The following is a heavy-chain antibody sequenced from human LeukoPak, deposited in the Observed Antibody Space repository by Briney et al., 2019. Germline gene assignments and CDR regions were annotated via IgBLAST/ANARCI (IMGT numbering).Heavy chain of an antibody. CDR2: IRDKGYGHAT. CDR1: GFTFSDSA. CDR3: TTPNEGNWFDP. J-gene: IGHJ5*02. D-gene: IGHD2-8*01. Sequence: PGGSLRLSCAASGFTFSDSAIRWVRQASGKGLEWVGRIRDKGYGHATAYAASVKGRFTPSRDDSKNTAYLQMNSLKTEDTALYYCTTPNEGNWFDPWGQGTLVTVSS. V-gene: IGHV3-73*01.